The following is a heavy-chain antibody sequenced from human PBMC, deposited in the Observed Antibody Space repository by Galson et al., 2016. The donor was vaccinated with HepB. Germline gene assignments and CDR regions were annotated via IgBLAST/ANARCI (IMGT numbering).Heavy chain of an antibody. CDR1: GFTFSSYE. V-gene: IGHV3-48*03. D-gene: IGHD3-10*01. Sequence: SLRLSCAASGFTFSSYEMNWVRQAPGKGLEWVSYISGSGNTIYYADSVKGRFTISRDNAKNSLYLQMNSLRVEDTAVYYCAREYGQRVNFDCWGQGTLVTVSS. CDR2: ISGSGNTI. CDR3: AREYGQRVNFDC. J-gene: IGHJ4*02.